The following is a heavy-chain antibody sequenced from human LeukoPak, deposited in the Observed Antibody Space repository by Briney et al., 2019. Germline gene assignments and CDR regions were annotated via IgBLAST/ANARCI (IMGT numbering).Heavy chain of an antibody. CDR3: AKEERYYDFWSGYYTRYFDY. J-gene: IGHJ4*02. V-gene: IGHV3-30*02. CDR1: GFTFSSYG. D-gene: IGHD3-3*01. Sequence: GGSLRLSCAASGFTFSSYGMHWVRQAPGKGLEWVAFIRYDGSNKYYADSVKGRFTISRDNSKNTLYLQMNSLRAEDTAVYYCAKEERYYDFWSGYYTRYFDYWGQGTLVTVSS. CDR2: IRYDGSNK.